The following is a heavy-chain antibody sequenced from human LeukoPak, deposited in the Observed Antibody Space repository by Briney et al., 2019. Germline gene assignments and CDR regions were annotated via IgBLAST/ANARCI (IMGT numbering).Heavy chain of an antibody. CDR2: IIPIFGTA. V-gene: IGHV1-69*01. J-gene: IGHJ4*02. CDR3: ARPYDSSGYWGLDY. Sequence: SSVNVSCKASGGTFSSYAISWVRQAPGQGLEWMGGIIPIFGTANYAQKFQGRVTITADESTSTAYLELSSLRSEDTAVYYCARPYDSSGYWGLDYWGQGTLVTVSS. D-gene: IGHD3-22*01. CDR1: GGTFSSYA.